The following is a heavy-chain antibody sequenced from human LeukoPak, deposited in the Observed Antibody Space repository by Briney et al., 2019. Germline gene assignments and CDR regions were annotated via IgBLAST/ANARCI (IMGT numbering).Heavy chain of an antibody. Sequence: PSETLSLTCTVSGGSISSYYWSWIRQPAGKELEWIGRIYTSGSTNYNPSLKSRVTMSVDTSKNQFSLKLSSVTAADTAVYYCARVGEEGYYDSSGYYHDAFDIWGQGTMVTVSS. V-gene: IGHV4-4*07. CDR3: ARVGEEGYYDSSGYYHDAFDI. CDR2: IYTSGST. J-gene: IGHJ3*02. CDR1: GGSISSYY. D-gene: IGHD3-22*01.